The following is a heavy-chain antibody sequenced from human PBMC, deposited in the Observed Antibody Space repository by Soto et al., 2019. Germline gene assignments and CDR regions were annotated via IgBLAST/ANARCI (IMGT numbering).Heavy chain of an antibody. J-gene: IGHJ4*02. CDR2: IYYSGST. Sequence: SETLSLTCTVSGGYISSYYWSWIRKPPGKGLEWIGYIYYSGSTNYNPSLKSRLTISIDTSKNQFSLKLTSVTAADMAVYYCARDGDYFGSGSPPLLSKWGQGTPVTVSS. D-gene: IGHD3-10*01. CDR3: ARDGDYFGSGSPPLLSK. V-gene: IGHV4-59*12. CDR1: GGYISSYY.